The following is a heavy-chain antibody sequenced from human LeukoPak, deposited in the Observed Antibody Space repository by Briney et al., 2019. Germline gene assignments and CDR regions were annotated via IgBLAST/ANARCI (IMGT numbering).Heavy chain of an antibody. J-gene: IGHJ4*02. Sequence: GRSLRLSCAASGFTFSSYAMLWVRQAPGKGLEWVAVISYYGSNKYYADSVKGRFTISRDNSKNTLYLHMNSLSAEDTAVYYCARDGGVLRYFDWLSLDYWGQGTLVTVSS. V-gene: IGHV3-30*04. CDR3: ARDGGVLRYFDWLSLDY. CDR2: ISYYGSNK. CDR1: GFTFSSYA. D-gene: IGHD3-9*01.